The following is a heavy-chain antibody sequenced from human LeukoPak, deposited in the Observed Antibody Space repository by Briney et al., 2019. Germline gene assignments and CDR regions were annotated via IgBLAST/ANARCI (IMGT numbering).Heavy chain of an antibody. D-gene: IGHD2-15*01. CDR1: GYSFTSYW. CDR3: ATGGSCSGGSCYSGSWFDP. Sequence: GESLRISCKGSGYSFTSYWISWVRQMPGKGLEWMRRIDPSDPYTNYSPSFQGHVTISADKSISTAYLQWSSLKASDTAMYYCATGGSCSGGSCYSGSWFDPWGQGTLVTVSS. V-gene: IGHV5-10-1*01. J-gene: IGHJ5*02. CDR2: IDPSDPYT.